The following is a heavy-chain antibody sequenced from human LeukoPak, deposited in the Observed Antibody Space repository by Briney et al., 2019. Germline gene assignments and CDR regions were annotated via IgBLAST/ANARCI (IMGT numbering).Heavy chain of an antibody. Sequence: SETLSLTCTVSGGSISSSSYYWGWIRQPPGKGLEWIGSIYYSGSTYYNPSLKSRVTISVDTSKNQFSLKLSSVTAADTAVYYCARDPRYCSSNSCGPWGQGTLVTVSS. J-gene: IGHJ5*02. CDR1: GGSISSSSYY. CDR3: ARDPRYCSSNSCGP. V-gene: IGHV4-39*07. D-gene: IGHD2-2*01. CDR2: IYYSGST.